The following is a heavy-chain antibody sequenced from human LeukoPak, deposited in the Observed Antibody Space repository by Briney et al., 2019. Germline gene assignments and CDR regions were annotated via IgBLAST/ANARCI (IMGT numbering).Heavy chain of an antibody. CDR3: ARHYGP. Sequence: SETLSLTCTVSGGSISSSSYYYWGWIRQPPGKGLEWIGSIYSSGSTYYNPSLKSRVTISVDTSKNQFSLKLTSVTAADTAVDYWARHYGPWGQGTLVTVSS. CDR1: GGSISSSSYYY. D-gene: IGHD3-16*01. CDR2: IYSSGST. V-gene: IGHV4-39*01. J-gene: IGHJ5*02.